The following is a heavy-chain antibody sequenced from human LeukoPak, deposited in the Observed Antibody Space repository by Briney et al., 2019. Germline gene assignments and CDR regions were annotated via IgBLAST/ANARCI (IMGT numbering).Heavy chain of an antibody. D-gene: IGHD6-13*01. J-gene: IGHJ4*02. CDR2: INPNSGGT. CDR3: ARARYSSSQDDY. Sequence: ASVKVSCKASGYTFTGYYMHWVRQAPGQGLEWMGWINPNSGGTNYAQKFQGRVTITADKSTSTAYMELSSLRSEDTAVYYCARARYSSSQDDYWGQGTLVTVSS. V-gene: IGHV1-2*02. CDR1: GYTFTGYY.